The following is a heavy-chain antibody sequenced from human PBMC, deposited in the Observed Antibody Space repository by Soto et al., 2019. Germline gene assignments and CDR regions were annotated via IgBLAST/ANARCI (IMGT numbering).Heavy chain of an antibody. D-gene: IGHD5-12*01. CDR2: ISGSGGST. CDR3: AKDRGYSGYDGYFDY. CDR1: GFTFSSYA. J-gene: IGHJ4*02. V-gene: IGHV3-23*01. Sequence: GGSLRVSCAASGFTFSSYAMSWVRQAPGKGLEWVSAISGSGGSTYYADSVKGRFTISRDNSKNTLYLQMNSLRAEDTAVYYCAKDRGYSGYDGYFDYWGQGTLVTVSS.